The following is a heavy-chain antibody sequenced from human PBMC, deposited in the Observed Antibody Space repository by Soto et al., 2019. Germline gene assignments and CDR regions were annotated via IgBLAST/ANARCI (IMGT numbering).Heavy chain of an antibody. J-gene: IGHJ6*02. CDR2: INHSGSS. CDR1: GGSFSGYY. V-gene: IGHV4-34*01. Sequence: QVQLQQWGAGLLKPSETLSLTCAVYGGSFSGYYWSWIRQPPGKGLEWIGEINHSGSSNYNPSLKGRVTISEVTSKNQFSLKLSSVTAADTAVYYCARDMVRGVIAPSGYYYGMDVWGQGTTVTVSS. D-gene: IGHD3-10*01. CDR3: ARDMVRGVIAPSGYYYGMDV.